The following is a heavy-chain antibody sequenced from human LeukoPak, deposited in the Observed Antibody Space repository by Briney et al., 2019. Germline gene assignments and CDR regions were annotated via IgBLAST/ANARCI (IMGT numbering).Heavy chain of an antibody. V-gene: IGHV3-48*03. CDR2: ISSSGSTI. D-gene: IGHD3-10*01. CDR3: ARTTMVRGRRLDY. J-gene: IGHJ4*02. CDR1: GFTFSSYE. Sequence: GGSLRLSCAASGFTFSSYEMNWVRQAPGKGLEWVSYISSSGSTIYYADSVKGRFTISRDNAKNSLYLQMNSLRAEDTAVYNCARTTMVRGRRLDYWGQGTLVTVSS.